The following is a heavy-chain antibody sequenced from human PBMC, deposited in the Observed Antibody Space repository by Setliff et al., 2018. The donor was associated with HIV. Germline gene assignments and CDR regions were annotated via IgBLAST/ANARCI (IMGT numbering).Heavy chain of an antibody. CDR2: VNWNANNT. CDR3: ARGSYGEVDF. D-gene: IGHD2-21*01. Sequence: PGGSLRLSCAASGFTFDEYGMSWVRQVPGKGLEWVSGVNWNANNTGYADSVKGRFTISRDNAKRSLFLQMNSLRTEDTAFYYCARGSYGEVDFWGQGTLVTVSS. J-gene: IGHJ4*02. CDR1: GFTFDEYG. V-gene: IGHV3-20*04.